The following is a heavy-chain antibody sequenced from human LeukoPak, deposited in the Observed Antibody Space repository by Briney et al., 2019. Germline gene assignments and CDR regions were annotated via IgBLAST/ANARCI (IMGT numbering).Heavy chain of an antibody. CDR1: GDSVSSNSAA. CDR2: TYYRSKWYN. V-gene: IGHV6-1*01. J-gene: IGHJ4*02. CDR3: ARDGMSSFIAVAPTFDY. Sequence: SQTLSLTCAISGDSVSSNSAAWNWIRQSPSRGLEWLGRTYYRSKWYNDYAVSVKSRITINPDTSKNQFSLQLNSVTPEDTAVYYCARDGMSSFIAVAPTFDYWGQGTLVTVSS. D-gene: IGHD6-19*01.